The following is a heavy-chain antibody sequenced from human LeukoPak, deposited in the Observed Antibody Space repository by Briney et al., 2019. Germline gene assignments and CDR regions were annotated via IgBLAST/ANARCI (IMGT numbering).Heavy chain of an antibody. J-gene: IGHJ4*02. Sequence: PSETLSLTCTVSGGSISSGDYYWSWVRQAPGKGLEWVSVIYSGGSTYYADSVKGRFTISRDNSKNTLYLQMNSLRADDTAVYYCAKDGVDYSFEYWGQGTLVTVSS. D-gene: IGHD4-11*01. V-gene: IGHV3-53*01. CDR2: IYSGGST. CDR3: AKDGVDYSFEY. CDR1: GGSISSGDYY.